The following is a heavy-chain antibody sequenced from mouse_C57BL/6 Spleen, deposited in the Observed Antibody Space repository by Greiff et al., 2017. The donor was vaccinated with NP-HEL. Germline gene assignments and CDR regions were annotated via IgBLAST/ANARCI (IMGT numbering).Heavy chain of an antibody. CDR2: IRFKSDNYAT. D-gene: IGHD1-1*01. CDR1: GFTFSNYW. J-gene: IGHJ2*01. V-gene: IGHV6-3*01. Sequence: EVQLVESGGGLVQPGGSMKLSCVASGFTFSNYWMNWVRQSPEKGLEWVAQIRFKSDNYATHYAESVKGRFTISRDDSKSSVYLQMNNLRAEDTGIYYCTVPIYYYGGSYFDYWGQGTTLTVSS. CDR3: TVPIYYYGGSYFDY.